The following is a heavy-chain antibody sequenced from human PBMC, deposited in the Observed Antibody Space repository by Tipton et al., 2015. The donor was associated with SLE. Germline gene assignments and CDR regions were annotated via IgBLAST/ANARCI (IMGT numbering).Heavy chain of an antibody. D-gene: IGHD6-6*01. Sequence: SLRLSCAASGFTFSSYAMSWVRQAPGKGLEWVSTISGSGGNTYYADSVKGRFTISRDNSKNTLYLQMNSLRTEDTAVYYCAKGAADSAARPADYWGQGTLVTVSS. CDR3: AKGAADSAARPADY. V-gene: IGHV3-23*01. CDR1: GFTFSSYA. J-gene: IGHJ4*02. CDR2: ISGSGGNT.